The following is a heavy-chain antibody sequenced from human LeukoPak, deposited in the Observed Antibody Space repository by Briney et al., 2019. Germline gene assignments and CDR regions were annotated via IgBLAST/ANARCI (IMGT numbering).Heavy chain of an antibody. CDR3: ARIYGYCSTTSCYVPDY. V-gene: IGHV2-70*11. CDR2: IDWDDDK. CDR1: GFSLSTSGMC. D-gene: IGHD2-2*03. J-gene: IGHJ4*02. Sequence: SGPALVKPTQTLTLTCSFSGFSLSTSGMCVSWIRQPPGKALEWLARIDWDDDKYYSTSLKTRLTISKGTSKNQVVLTMTNMDPVDTATYYCARIYGYCSTTSCYVPDYWGQGTLVTVSS.